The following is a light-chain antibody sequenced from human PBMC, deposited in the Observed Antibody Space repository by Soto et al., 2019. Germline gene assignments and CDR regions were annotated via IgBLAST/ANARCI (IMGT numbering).Light chain of an antibody. J-gene: IGLJ3*02. CDR1: SSDVGGYNY. V-gene: IGLV2-11*01. Sequence: ALTQPASVSGSPGQSITISCAGTSSDVGGYNYVSWYQQHPGKVPKLMIYDVSKRPSGVPDRISASRSGKTASLTISGLQAEDEADYYCCSYAGSDTWVFGGGTKLTVL. CDR3: CSYAGSDTWV. CDR2: DVS.